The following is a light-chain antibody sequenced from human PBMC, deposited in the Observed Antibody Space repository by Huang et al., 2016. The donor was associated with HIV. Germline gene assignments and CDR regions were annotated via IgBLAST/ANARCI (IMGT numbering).Light chain of an antibody. CDR3: QQYNNWPWT. CDR2: GAS. Sequence: EKVMTQSPATLSVSPGERATLSCRASPGVSSNLAWYQQKPGQAPRLLMYGASTRATGIPARVSGSGSGTEFTLTISSLQSEDFAVYYCQQYNNWPWTFDQGTKVEIK. CDR1: PGVSSN. J-gene: IGKJ1*01. V-gene: IGKV3-15*01.